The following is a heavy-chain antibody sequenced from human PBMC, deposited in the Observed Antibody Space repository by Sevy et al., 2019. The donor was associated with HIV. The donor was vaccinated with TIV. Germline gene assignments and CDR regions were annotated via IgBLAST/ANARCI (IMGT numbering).Heavy chain of an antibody. CDR1: GFTFSNYW. CDR2: IKLDGSAK. Sequence: GGSLRLSCAASGFTFSNYWMSWVRQAPGKGLEWVANIKLDGSAKYYVDSVKGRFTISRDNAKNSLYLQMNSLRAGDTAVYYWARPYRTDPFYYSGSGGYYYPSYFDYWGQGTLVTVSS. CDR3: ARPYRTDPFYYSGSGGYYYPSYFDY. D-gene: IGHD3-22*01. V-gene: IGHV3-7*01. J-gene: IGHJ4*02.